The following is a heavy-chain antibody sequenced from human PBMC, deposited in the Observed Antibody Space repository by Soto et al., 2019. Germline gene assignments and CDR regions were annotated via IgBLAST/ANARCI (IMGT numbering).Heavy chain of an antibody. CDR2: ISGSGGST. V-gene: IGHV3-23*01. CDR1: GFTFSSYA. D-gene: IGHD6-19*01. J-gene: IGHJ4*02. Sequence: SGGSLRLSCAASGFTFSSYAMSWVRQAPGKGLEWVSAISGSGGSTYYADSVKGRFTISRDNSKNTLYLQMNSLRAEDTAVYYCAKDGYSSGWPFDYWGQGTLVTVSS. CDR3: AKDGYSSGWPFDY.